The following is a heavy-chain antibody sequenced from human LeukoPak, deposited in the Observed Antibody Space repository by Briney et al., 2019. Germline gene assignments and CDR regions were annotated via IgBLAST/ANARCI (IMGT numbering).Heavy chain of an antibody. Sequence: TGGSLRLSCTTSGFTFSSYAMSWVRQAPGKGLEWVSAIGVGGGYIYYADSVKGRFTISRDNSKNALYLQMNSLRADDTAVYYCVSHSGSYSNWFDPWGQGTLVTVSS. D-gene: IGHD1-26*01. CDR1: GFTFSSYA. CDR2: IGVGGGYI. J-gene: IGHJ5*02. V-gene: IGHV3-23*01. CDR3: VSHSGSYSNWFDP.